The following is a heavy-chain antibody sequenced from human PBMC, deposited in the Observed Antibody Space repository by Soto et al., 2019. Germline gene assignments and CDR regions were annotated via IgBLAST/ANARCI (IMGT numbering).Heavy chain of an antibody. D-gene: IGHD6-13*01. CDR2: ISAYNGNT. V-gene: IGHV1-18*01. CDR3: ARGVGQQLPTVYYYGMDV. CDR1: GYTFTSYG. J-gene: IGHJ6*02. Sequence: QVQLVQSGAEVKKPGASVKVSCKASGYTFTSYGISWVRQAPGQGLEWMGWISAYNGNTNYAQKLQGRVTMTTDTSTSTADMEMRSLRSDDTAVYYCARGVGQQLPTVYYYGMDVWGQGTTVTVSS.